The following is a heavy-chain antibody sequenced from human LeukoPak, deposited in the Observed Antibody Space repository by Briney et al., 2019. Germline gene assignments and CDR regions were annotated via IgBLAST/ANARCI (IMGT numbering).Heavy chain of an antibody. CDR1: GYTFTIYG. CDR2: ISTYNGNT. D-gene: IGHD4-11*01. CDR3: ARDPTTQTFDY. J-gene: IGHJ4*02. V-gene: IGHV1-18*01. Sequence: ASVKVSCKASGYTFTIYGISWVRQAPGQGVEWMGWISTYNGNTNYAQKLQGRVTITTDTSTTTAYMELRSLASDDTAVYYCARDPTTQTFDYWGQGTLVTVSS.